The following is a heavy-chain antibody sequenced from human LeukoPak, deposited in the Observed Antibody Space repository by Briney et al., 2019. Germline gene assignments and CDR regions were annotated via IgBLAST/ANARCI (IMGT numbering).Heavy chain of an antibody. CDR3: ARAKLAAAGYVAKYFQY. CDR2: IKRVVSEK. V-gene: IGHV3-7*01. CDR1: GFAFSSYW. J-gene: IGHJ1*01. D-gene: IGHD6-13*01. Sequence: GGSLRLSCAASGFAFSSYWMSWVRQAPGKGREWVANIKRVVSEKYYVDSVAGRFTSSRVNTKNSLYIQMNRLIAEDTSVSYCARAKLAAAGYVAKYFQYWGQGTLVTVSS.